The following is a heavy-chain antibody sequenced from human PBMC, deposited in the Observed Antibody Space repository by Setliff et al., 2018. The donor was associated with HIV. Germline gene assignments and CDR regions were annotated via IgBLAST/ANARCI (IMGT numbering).Heavy chain of an antibody. CDR3: ARDSGDDYSDYYYYGMDV. V-gene: IGHV1-18*01. CDR1: GYSFTNYG. D-gene: IGHD4-4*01. J-gene: IGHJ6*02. CDR2: ISSYNDNT. Sequence: ASVKVSCKASGYSFTNYGISWVRQAPGQGLEWMGWISSYNDNTNYALNLQGRVTMTTDTSTSTAYMELRSLRSDDTAVYYCARDSGDDYSDYYYYGMDVWGQGTTVTVSS.